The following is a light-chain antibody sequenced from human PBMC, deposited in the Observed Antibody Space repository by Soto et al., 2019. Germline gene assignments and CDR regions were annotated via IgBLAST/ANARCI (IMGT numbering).Light chain of an antibody. CDR2: AAS. J-gene: IGKJ1*01. Sequence: AIRMTQSPSSFSASTGDRVTITCRASQGISSYLAWYQQKPGKAPKLLIYAASTLQSGVPSRFSGSGSGTDFTLTISCLKSEDFETYSCQQYYSYPRTLGQGTKVK. CDR1: QGISSY. CDR3: QQYYSYPRT. V-gene: IGKV1-8*01.